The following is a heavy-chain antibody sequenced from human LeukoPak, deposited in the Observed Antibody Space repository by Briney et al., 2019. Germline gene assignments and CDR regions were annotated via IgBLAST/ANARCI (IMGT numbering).Heavy chain of an antibody. Sequence: ASVKVSCKASGGTFSSCAISWVRQAPGQGLEWMGGIIPIFGTANYAQKFQGRVTITADESTSTAYMELSSLRSEDTAVYYCARASDGYSSGWESYYYMDVWGKGTTVTVSS. CDR2: IIPIFGTA. J-gene: IGHJ6*03. CDR3: ARASDGYSSGWESYYYMDV. V-gene: IGHV1-69*13. CDR1: GGTFSSCA. D-gene: IGHD6-19*01.